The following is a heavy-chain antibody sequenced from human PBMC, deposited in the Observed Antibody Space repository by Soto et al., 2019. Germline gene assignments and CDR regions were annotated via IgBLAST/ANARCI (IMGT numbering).Heavy chain of an antibody. CDR1: GFTFSTYG. Sequence: QVQLVESEGGVVQPGRSLRLSCAASGFTFSTYGMHWVRQAPGKGLEWMAIIWYDGTNKYYADSVKGRFTISRDNSKNTLYLQMNSLRAEDTAVYYCAAGSYGPDYWGQGTLVTVSS. CDR3: AAGSYGPDY. J-gene: IGHJ4*02. V-gene: IGHV3-33*01. CDR2: IWYDGTNK. D-gene: IGHD5-18*01.